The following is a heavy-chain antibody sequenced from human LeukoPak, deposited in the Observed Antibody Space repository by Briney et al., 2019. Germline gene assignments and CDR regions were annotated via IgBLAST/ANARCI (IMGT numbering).Heavy chain of an antibody. CDR1: GYSFTSYW. CDR3: ARLGQLWYPDGYYYYYMDV. D-gene: IGHD5-18*01. CDR2: IYPGDSDT. Sequence: GESLQISCKGSGYSFTSYWIGWVRQMPGKGLEWMGIIYPGDSDTRYSPSFQGQVTISADKSISTAYLQWSSLKASDTAMYYCARLGQLWYPDGYYYYYMDVWGKGTTVTVSS. V-gene: IGHV5-51*01. J-gene: IGHJ6*03.